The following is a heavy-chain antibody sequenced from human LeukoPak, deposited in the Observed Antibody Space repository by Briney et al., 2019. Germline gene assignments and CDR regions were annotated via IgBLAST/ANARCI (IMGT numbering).Heavy chain of an antibody. Sequence: GGSLRLSCAASGFTFSDHYMDWVRQAPGKGLEWVGRTGNKANSYTTEYAASVKGRFTISRDDSKNSLFLQMNSLKSEDTAVYYCARGNTSAWYPSDYWGQGTLVTVSS. V-gene: IGHV3-72*01. CDR3: ARGNTSAWYPSDY. CDR2: TGNKANSYTT. D-gene: IGHD6-19*01. CDR1: GFTFSDHY. J-gene: IGHJ4*02.